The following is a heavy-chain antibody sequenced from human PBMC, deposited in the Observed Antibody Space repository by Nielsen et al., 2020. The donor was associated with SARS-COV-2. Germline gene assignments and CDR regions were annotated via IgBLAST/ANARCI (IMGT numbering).Heavy chain of an antibody. J-gene: IGHJ6*03. D-gene: IGHD4-17*01. CDR1: GGSVSSGSYY. CDR2: IYYSGST. Sequence: SETLSLTCTVSGGSVSSGSYYWSWIRQPPGKGLEWIGYIYYSGSTNYNPSLKSRVTISVDTSKNQFSLKLSSVTAADTAVYYCARDHGENGDWDYYYYYYMDVWGKGTTVTVSS. V-gene: IGHV4-61*01. CDR3: ARDHGENGDWDYYYYYYMDV.